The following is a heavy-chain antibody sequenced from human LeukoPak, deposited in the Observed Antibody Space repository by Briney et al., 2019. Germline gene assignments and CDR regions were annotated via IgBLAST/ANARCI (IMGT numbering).Heavy chain of an antibody. J-gene: IGHJ4*02. D-gene: IGHD3-10*01. CDR1: VDSLSSYS. CDR2: VYYRGST. Sequence: TLSLTCTVSVDSLSSYSWSCVRQPPGKGLEWIGYVYYRGSTHYNPSLQSRLTMSADTYKNQFSLKLSSVTTADTAVYYCARTEYYFDHWGQGTLVTVSS. V-gene: IGHV4-59*01. CDR3: ARTEYYFDH.